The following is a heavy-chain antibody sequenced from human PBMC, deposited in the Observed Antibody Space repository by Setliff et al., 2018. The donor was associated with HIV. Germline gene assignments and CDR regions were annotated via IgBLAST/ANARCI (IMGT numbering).Heavy chain of an antibody. D-gene: IGHD3-3*01. Sequence: PSETLSLTCAVSGGSISSSNWWSWVRQPPGKGLEWIGEIYHSGSTNYNPSLKSRVTISVDTSKNQLSLKLTSMTAADTAVYYCARSQPDTIFGVVVFDSWGQGTLVTVSS. CDR1: GGSISSSNW. J-gene: IGHJ4*02. V-gene: IGHV4-4*02. CDR3: ARSQPDTIFGVVVFDS. CDR2: IYHSGST.